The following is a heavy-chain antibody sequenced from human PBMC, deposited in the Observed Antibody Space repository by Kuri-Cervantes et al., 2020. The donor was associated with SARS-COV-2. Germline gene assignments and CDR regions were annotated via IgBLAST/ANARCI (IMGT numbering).Heavy chain of an antibody. V-gene: IGHV3-23*01. CDR2: IYDSGVNT. D-gene: IGHD3-16*01. J-gene: IGHJ4*02. CDR1: RFTFRNYA. CDR3: WTVYTMGVSLD. Sequence: GESLKISCSASRFTFRNYALNWVRQAPGRGLKWVTIIYDSGVNTYYADSVKGRFTISRDNSKDTLYLQMHSLRAEDTAVYYCWTVYTMGVSLDWGQGTLVTVSS.